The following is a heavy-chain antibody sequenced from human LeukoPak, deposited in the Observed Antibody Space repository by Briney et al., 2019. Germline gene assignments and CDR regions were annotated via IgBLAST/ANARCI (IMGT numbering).Heavy chain of an antibody. Sequence: ASVKVSCKASGYTFTVYFIHWVRQAPGQGLEWMGWINPNSGGTNYAQKFQGRVTMTRDTSISTAYMGLSRLRSDDTAVYYCARELNYDSSGYYFDYWGQGTLVTVSS. D-gene: IGHD3-22*01. J-gene: IGHJ4*02. CDR2: INPNSGGT. CDR3: ARELNYDSSGYYFDY. V-gene: IGHV1-2*02. CDR1: GYTFTVYF.